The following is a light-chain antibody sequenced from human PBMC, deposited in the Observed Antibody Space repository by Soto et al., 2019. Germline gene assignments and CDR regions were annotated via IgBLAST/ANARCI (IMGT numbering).Light chain of an antibody. V-gene: IGKV1-9*01. CDR1: QGINDY. J-gene: IGKJ4*01. CDR3: RQFNIYALA. Sequence: DIQLTQSPSFLSASVGDRVTITCRASQGINDYLAWYQQKPGKAPKLLIYAASTLQSEVPSRFSGSASGTEFTLTIISLHPEDFARYYWRQFNIYALAFGGGTKVEVK. CDR2: AAS.